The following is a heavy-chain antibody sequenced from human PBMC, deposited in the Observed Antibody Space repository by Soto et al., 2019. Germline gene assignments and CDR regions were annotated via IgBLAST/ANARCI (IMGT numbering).Heavy chain of an antibody. J-gene: IGHJ4*02. Sequence: QVQLQESGPGLVKPSQTLSLTCTVSGGSISSGDYYWSWIRQPPGKGLEWIGYIYYSGSTYYNPSLKSRVTISVDTSKNQFSLNLSSVTAADTAVYYCARGLKDDHSPFDYWGQGTLVTVSS. CDR2: IYYSGST. D-gene: IGHD1-26*01. V-gene: IGHV4-30-4*01. CDR1: GGSISSGDYY. CDR3: ARGLKDDHSPFDY.